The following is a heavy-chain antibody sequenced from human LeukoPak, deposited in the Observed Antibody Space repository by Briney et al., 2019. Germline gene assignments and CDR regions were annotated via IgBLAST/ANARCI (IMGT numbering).Heavy chain of an antibody. V-gene: IGHV4-39*01. CDR3: ARLQSAKWGWFDY. CDR1: VGSITSSTYY. D-gene: IGHD1-26*01. Sequence: SETLSLTCSVSVGSITSSTYYWGWIRQPPGKGLEWIGIMFYSGSTLYNPSLKGRVTISVDTSKSQFSLKLSSVTAAETAVYYCARLQSAKWGWFDYWGQGILVTVSS. CDR2: MFYSGST. J-gene: IGHJ5*01.